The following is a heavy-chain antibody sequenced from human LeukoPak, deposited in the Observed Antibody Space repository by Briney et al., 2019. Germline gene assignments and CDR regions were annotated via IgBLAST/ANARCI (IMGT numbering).Heavy chain of an antibody. CDR1: GYSISSGYY. D-gene: IGHD3-3*02. CDR2: IYHSGST. J-gene: IGHJ3*01. Sequence: PSETLPLTCTVSGYSISSGYYWVWIRQPPGKGLEWIGTIYHSGSTYCNPSLKSRVTISVDTSKNQFSLKLSSVTAADTAVYYCARVLAAPNWFDPWGQGTMVTVSS. CDR3: ARVLAAPNWFDP. V-gene: IGHV4-38-2*02.